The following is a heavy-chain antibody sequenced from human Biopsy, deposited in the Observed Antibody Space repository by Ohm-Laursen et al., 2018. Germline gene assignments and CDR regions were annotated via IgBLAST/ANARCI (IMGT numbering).Heavy chain of an antibody. CDR2: INTSGGST. CDR1: GYTFGSDA. D-gene: IGHD4-17*01. V-gene: IGHV3-23*01. J-gene: IGHJ4*02. CDR3: AKPADSYGSEFYFDY. Sequence: SLRLSCTASGYTFGSDARTGVRQPPGKGLEWVSVINTSGGSTHYAVSVKGRFTISRDNSKNTLYLRMNSLRAEDTAVYYCAKPADSYGSEFYFDYWGQGTLVTVSS.